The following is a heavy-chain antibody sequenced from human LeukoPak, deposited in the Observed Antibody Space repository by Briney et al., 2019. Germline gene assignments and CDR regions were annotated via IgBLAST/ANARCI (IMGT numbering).Heavy chain of an antibody. D-gene: IGHD3-3*02. CDR3: AKDTAIFGVVIDTYFDY. V-gene: IGHV3-33*06. CDR1: GFTFSSYG. J-gene: IGHJ4*02. Sequence: GGSLRLSCAASGFTFSSYGVHWVRQAPGKGLEWVAVIWYDGSNKYYADSVKGRFTISRDNSKNTLYLQMNSLRAEDTAVYYCAKDTAIFGVVIDTYFDYWGQGTLVTVSS. CDR2: IWYDGSNK.